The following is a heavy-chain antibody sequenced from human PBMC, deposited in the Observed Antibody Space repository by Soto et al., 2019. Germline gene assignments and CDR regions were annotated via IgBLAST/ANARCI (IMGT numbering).Heavy chain of an antibody. J-gene: IGHJ6*02. CDR2: IYYSGST. V-gene: IGHV4-59*01. Sequence: TSETLSLTCTVSGGSISSYYWSWIRQPPGKGLEWIGYIYYSGSTNYNPSLKSRVTISVDTSKNQFSLKLSSVTAADTAVYYCARDLWDFWSGYYNGMDVWGQGTTVTVSS. CDR1: GGSISSYY. CDR3: ARDLWDFWSGYYNGMDV. D-gene: IGHD3-3*01.